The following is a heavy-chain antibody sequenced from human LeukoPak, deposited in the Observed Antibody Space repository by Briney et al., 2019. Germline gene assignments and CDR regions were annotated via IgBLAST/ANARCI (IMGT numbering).Heavy chain of an antibody. V-gene: IGHV4-39*01. Sequence: KPSETLSLTCTVSGGSISSSHYYWGWIRQPQGKGLEWIGNIYYSGSTYYSPSLKSRVTISVDTSKNQFSLKLSSVTAADTAVYYCARHLGTMIVVAWGQGTLVTVSS. D-gene: IGHD3-22*01. CDR1: GGSISSSHYY. CDR3: ARHLGTMIVVA. J-gene: IGHJ4*02. CDR2: IYYSGST.